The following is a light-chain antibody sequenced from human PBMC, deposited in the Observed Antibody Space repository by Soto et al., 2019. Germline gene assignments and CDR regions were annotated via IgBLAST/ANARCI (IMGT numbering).Light chain of an antibody. CDR2: EVS. Sequence: QSALTQPASVSGSPGQSITISCTGTRSDVGGYNYVSWYQQHPGKAPKLTIYEVSNRPSGVSNRFSGSQSGKTASLTISGLQAEDEADYYCRSYTSSSSDYVFGTGTKLTVL. J-gene: IGLJ1*01. V-gene: IGLV2-14*01. CDR3: RSYTSSSSDYV. CDR1: RSDVGGYNY.